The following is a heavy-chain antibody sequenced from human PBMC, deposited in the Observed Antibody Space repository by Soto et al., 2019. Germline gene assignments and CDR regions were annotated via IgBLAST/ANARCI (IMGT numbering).Heavy chain of an antibody. V-gene: IGHV3-30*03. CDR1: GFAFGNYG. D-gene: IGHD3-16*01. CDR3: ARWGEVSHNPGGNYYYGMDV. Sequence: QVQLVESGGGVVQTGRSLRLSCVASGFAFGNYGLHWVRQPPGKGLEWVASILYDGSDKFYADSVKGRFTVSRDDSKKTFYVQMDSLRADDTAVYFCARWGEVSHNPGGNYYYGMDVWGQGTMVTVSS. J-gene: IGHJ6*02. CDR2: ILYDGSDK.